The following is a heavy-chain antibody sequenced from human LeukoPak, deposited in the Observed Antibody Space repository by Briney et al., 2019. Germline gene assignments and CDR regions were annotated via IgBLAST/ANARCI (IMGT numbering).Heavy chain of an antibody. D-gene: IGHD2-2*01. J-gene: IGHJ6*02. CDR3: ASEVVPAATYYYYGMDV. Sequence: GGSLRLSCAASGFSFSDARMNWVRQAPGKGLEWVAVISYDGSNKYYADSVKGRFTISRDNSKNTLYLQMNSLRAEDTAVYYCASEVVPAATYYYYGMDVWGQGTTVTVSS. V-gene: IGHV3-30*03. CDR2: ISYDGSNK. CDR1: GFSFSDAR.